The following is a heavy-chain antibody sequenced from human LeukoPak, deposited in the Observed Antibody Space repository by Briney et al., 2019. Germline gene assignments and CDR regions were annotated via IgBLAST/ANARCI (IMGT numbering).Heavy chain of an antibody. Sequence: ASVKVSCKASGYTFTSYGISWVRQAPGQGLEWMGWISAYNGNTNYAQKLQGRVTMTTDTSTSTAYVELRSLRSDDTAVYYCARSPRVMTAPKDYWGQGTLVTVSS. D-gene: IGHD2-21*01. CDR3: ARSPRVMTAPKDY. CDR2: ISAYNGNT. J-gene: IGHJ4*02. V-gene: IGHV1-18*01. CDR1: GYTFTSYG.